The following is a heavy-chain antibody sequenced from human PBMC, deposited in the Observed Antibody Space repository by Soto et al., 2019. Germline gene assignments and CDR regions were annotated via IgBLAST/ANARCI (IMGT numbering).Heavy chain of an antibody. D-gene: IGHD2-21*02. Sequence: ASVKVSCTTSGYSFTTYYLHWVRQAPGQGLEWMGTIHPSGGGSTYAQKFLGRVTMTMDSSTSTVFMELTSLRSADTAVYYCARGGHIAVVTDSFDSWGQGTLVTVSS. J-gene: IGHJ4*02. CDR2: IHPSGGGS. V-gene: IGHV1-46*03. CDR3: ARGGHIAVVTDSFDS. CDR1: GYSFTTYY.